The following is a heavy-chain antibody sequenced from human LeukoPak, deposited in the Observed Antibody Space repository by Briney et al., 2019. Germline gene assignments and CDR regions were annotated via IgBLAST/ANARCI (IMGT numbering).Heavy chain of an antibody. V-gene: IGHV1-46*01. CDR3: ARGPLAVAGPLAFDI. CDR2: INPSGGST. D-gene: IGHD6-19*01. J-gene: IGHJ3*02. Sequence: ASVKVSCKASGYTFTSYYMHWVRQAPGQGLEWMGIINPSGGSTSYAQKFQGRVTMTTDTSTSTAYMELRSLRSDDTAVYYCARGPLAVAGPLAFDIWGQGTMVTVSS. CDR1: GYTFTSYY.